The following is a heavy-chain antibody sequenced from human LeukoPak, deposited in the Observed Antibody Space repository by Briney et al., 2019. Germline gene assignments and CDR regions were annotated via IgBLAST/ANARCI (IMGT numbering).Heavy chain of an antibody. CDR3: ASSGWYGGSYYYYGMDV. J-gene: IGHJ6*02. D-gene: IGHD6-19*01. V-gene: IGHV3-53*01. Sequence: GGSLRLSCAASGFTVSSNYMSWVRQAPGKGLEWVSVIYSGGSTYYADSVKGRFTISRDNSKNTLYLQMNSLRAEDTAVYYCASSGWYGGSYYYYGMDVWGQGTTVTVSS. CDR1: GFTVSSNY. CDR2: IYSGGST.